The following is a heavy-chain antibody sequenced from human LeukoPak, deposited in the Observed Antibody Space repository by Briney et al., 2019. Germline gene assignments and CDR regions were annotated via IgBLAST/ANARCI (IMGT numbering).Heavy chain of an antibody. CDR3: AREGSGYDFEY. Sequence: GGSLRLSCAASGFTFSNFGMHWVRQAPGKGLEWVAVISYDGSIRYYADSVKGRFTISRDNSYNTLYLQMNSLRAEDTAVYYCAREGSGYDFEYWGRGTLVTVSS. J-gene: IGHJ4*02. CDR2: ISYDGSIR. CDR1: GFTFSNFG. D-gene: IGHD5-12*01. V-gene: IGHV3-30*03.